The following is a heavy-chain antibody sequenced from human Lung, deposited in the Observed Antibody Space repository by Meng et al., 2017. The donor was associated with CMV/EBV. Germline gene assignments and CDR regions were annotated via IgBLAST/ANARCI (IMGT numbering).Heavy chain of an antibody. CDR3: ARVGGCSGGGCYHRLFDY. CDR2: IYYTGST. J-gene: IGHJ4*02. V-gene: IGHV4-30-4*01. D-gene: IGHD2-15*01. Sequence: VPLQESGPGLVKPSQTLSLTCTVSGGSISSGDYYWSWIRQPPGKGLEWIGYIYYTGSTYYNPSLKSRVIISVDTSKNQFSLKLNSVTAADTAVYYCARVGGCSGGGCYHRLFDYWGQGTLVTVSS. CDR1: GGSISSGDYY.